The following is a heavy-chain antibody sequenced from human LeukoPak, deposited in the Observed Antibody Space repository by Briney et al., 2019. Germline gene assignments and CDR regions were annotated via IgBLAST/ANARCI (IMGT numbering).Heavy chain of an antibody. D-gene: IGHD6-13*01. CDR3: AKDHIAAAGTLQH. Sequence: VAVISYDGSNKYYADPVKGRFTISRDNSKNTLYLQMNSLRAEDTAVYYCAKDHIAAAGTLQHWGQGTLVTVSS. CDR2: ISYDGSNK. V-gene: IGHV3-30*18. J-gene: IGHJ1*01.